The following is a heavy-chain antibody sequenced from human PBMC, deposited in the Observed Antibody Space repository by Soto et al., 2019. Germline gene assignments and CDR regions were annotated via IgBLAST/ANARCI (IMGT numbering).Heavy chain of an antibody. J-gene: IGHJ5*02. CDR2: INPKSRGT. CDR1: GYTFTDFF. V-gene: IGHV1-2*02. Sequence: ASVKVSCKASGYTFTDFFIPWVRQAPGQGFEWMGWINPKSRGTTYAQKFQGRVTMTRDTSNTTAYMELRGLRSDDTAIYYCARVTLGAGNWFDPWGQGTLVTVSS. CDR3: ARVTLGAGNWFDP. D-gene: IGHD7-27*01.